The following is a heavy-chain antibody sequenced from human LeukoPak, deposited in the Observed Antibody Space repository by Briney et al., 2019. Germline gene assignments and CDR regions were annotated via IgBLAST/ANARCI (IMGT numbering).Heavy chain of an antibody. CDR2: ILYDGNNK. CDR3: AKDSSGFSSSLGYFDY. D-gene: IGHD6-13*01. Sequence: AGGSLRLSCAASGFTFSNYGMHWVRQAPGKGLEWEAVILYDGNNKYYADSVKGRFTISRDNSKNSLYLQMNSLRTEDTALYYCAKDSSGFSSSLGYFDYWGQGTLVTVSS. V-gene: IGHV3-30*18. CDR1: GFTFSNYG. J-gene: IGHJ4*02.